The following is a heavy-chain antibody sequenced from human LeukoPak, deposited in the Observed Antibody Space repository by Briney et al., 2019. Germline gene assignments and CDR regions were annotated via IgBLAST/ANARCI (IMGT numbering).Heavy chain of an antibody. CDR1: GGSISSGGYS. V-gene: IGHV4-30-4*07. D-gene: IGHD3-22*01. CDR3: ARVGSYYYDSSGYKKDYYYYYMDV. Sequence: PSETLSLTCAVSGGSISSGGYSWSWIRQPPGKGLEWNGYIYYSGSTYYNPSLKSRVTISVDTSKNQFSLKLSSVTAADTAVYYCARVGSYYYDSSGYKKDYYYYYMDVWGKGTTATVSS. J-gene: IGHJ6*03. CDR2: IYYSGST.